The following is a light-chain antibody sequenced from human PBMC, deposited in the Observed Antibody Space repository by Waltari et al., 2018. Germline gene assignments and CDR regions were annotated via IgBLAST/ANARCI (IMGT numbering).Light chain of an antibody. J-gene: IGKJ1*01. CDR1: QSSSSY. CDR2: AAS. CDR3: QQYNSYSLWT. V-gene: IGKV1-39*01. Sequence: DIQMTQSPSSLSASVGDRVTITCRASQSSSSYLNWYQQKPGKAPKLLIYAASSLQSGVPSRFSGSGSGTDFTLTISSLQPEDFATYYCQQYNSYSLWTFGQGTKVEIK.